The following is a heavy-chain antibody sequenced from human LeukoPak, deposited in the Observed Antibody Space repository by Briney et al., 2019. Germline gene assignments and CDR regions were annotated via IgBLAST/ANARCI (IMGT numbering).Heavy chain of an antibody. D-gene: IGHD3-3*01. CDR3: ARGPSGLRFLEWLGPSFDY. Sequence: GGSLRLSCAASGFTFSNAQMSWVRQAPGKGLEWVAVISYDGSNKYYADSVKGRFTISRDNSKNTLYLQMNSLRAEDTAVYYCARGPSGLRFLEWLGPSFDYWGQGTLVTVSS. CDR1: GFTFSNAQ. J-gene: IGHJ4*02. V-gene: IGHV3-30-3*01. CDR2: ISYDGSNK.